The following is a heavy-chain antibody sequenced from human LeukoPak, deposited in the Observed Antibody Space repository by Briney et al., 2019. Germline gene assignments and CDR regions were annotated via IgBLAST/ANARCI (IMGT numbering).Heavy chain of an antibody. CDR1: GYTFTGYY. J-gene: IGHJ6*03. V-gene: IGHV1-2*02. CDR3: ARGGQLSPSGYMDV. Sequence: ASVKVSCKASGYTFTGYYIHWVRQAPGQGLEWMGWINPNSGGTNYAQKFQGRATMTRDTSISTAYMELSRLRSDDTAVYYCARGGQLSPSGYMDVWGKGTTVTISS. D-gene: IGHD3-10*01. CDR2: INPNSGGT.